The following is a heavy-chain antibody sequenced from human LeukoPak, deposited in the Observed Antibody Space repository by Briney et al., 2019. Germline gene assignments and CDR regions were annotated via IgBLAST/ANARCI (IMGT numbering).Heavy chain of an antibody. V-gene: IGHV4-61*08. Sequence: PSETLSLTCTVSGGSISSGGYYWSWIRQPPGKGLEWIGYIFYSGSTNYNPSLKNRVTISVDTSKNQFSLKLSSVTAADTAVYYCARDRGSIAAPVLDAFDIWGQGTMVTVSS. CDR3: ARDRGSIAAPVLDAFDI. CDR1: GGSISSGGYY. CDR2: IFYSGST. J-gene: IGHJ3*02. D-gene: IGHD6-13*01.